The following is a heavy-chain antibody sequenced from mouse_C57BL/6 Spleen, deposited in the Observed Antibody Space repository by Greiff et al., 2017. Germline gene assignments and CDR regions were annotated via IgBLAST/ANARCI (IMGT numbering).Heavy chain of an antibody. CDR2: IDPEDGDT. D-gene: IGHD2-5*01. CDR1: GFNIKDYY. V-gene: IGHV14-1*01. CDR3: TRGDSKYWYFDV. Sequence: DVKLVESGAELVRPGASVKLSCTASGFNIKDYYMHWVKQRPEQGLEWIGRIDPEDGDTEYAPKFQGKATMTADTSSNTAYLQLSSLTSEDTAVYYCTRGDSKYWYFDVWGTGTTVTVSS. J-gene: IGHJ1*03.